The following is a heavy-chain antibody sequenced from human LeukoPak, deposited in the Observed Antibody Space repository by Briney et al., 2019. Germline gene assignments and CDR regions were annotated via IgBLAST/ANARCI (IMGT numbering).Heavy chain of an antibody. Sequence: SGGSLRLSCAASGFTFSSYSTNWVRQAPGKGLEWVSYISSRSATIYYADSVKGRFTISRDNAKNSLYLQMNSLRAEDTAVYYCARDPLSSSSFDLWGQGTLVTVSS. D-gene: IGHD6-13*01. J-gene: IGHJ4*02. CDR2: ISSRSATI. CDR1: GFTFSSYS. CDR3: ARDPLSSSSFDL. V-gene: IGHV3-48*01.